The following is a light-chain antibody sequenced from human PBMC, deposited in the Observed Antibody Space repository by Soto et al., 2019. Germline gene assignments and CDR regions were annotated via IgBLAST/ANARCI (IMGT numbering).Light chain of an antibody. J-gene: IGKJ3*01. CDR2: AAS. Sequence: DIQRTQSPTSLSASVGDRVTITCQASQSIRNFVAWYQQKPGKAPKLLIYAASTLQSGVPSRFSGSGSGTDFTLTINSLQPEDVATYSCQKYSSVPVFGPGTKVEIK. V-gene: IGKV1-27*01. CDR1: QSIRNF. CDR3: QKYSSVPV.